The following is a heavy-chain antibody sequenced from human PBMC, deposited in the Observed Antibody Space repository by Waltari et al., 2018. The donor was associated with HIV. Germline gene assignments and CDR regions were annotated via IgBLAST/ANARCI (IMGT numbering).Heavy chain of an antibody. Sequence: QVQLQESGPGLVKPSQTLSLTCTVSGGSISSGGYYWSWIRQHPGKGLEWIGESNHSGGTNYNPSLKSRVTISVDTSKNQFSLKLSSVTAADTAVYYCARGQVVEVGATTDWFDPWGQGTLVTVSS. CDR3: ARGQVVEVGATTDWFDP. D-gene: IGHD1-26*01. CDR2: SNHSGGT. J-gene: IGHJ5*02. V-gene: IGHV4-31*03. CDR1: GGSISSGGYY.